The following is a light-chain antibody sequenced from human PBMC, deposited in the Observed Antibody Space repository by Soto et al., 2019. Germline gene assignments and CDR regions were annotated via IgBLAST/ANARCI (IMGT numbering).Light chain of an antibody. V-gene: IGLV2-11*01. J-gene: IGLJ2*01. CDR3: CSYAGSYTFPVV. Sequence: QSALTQPRSVYGSPGQSVTISCTGTSSDVGGYNYVSWYQQHPGKAPKLMIYDVSKRPSGVPDRFSGSKSGNTASLTISGLQAEDEADYYCCSYAGSYTFPVVFGGGTKVTVL. CDR1: SSDVGGYNY. CDR2: DVS.